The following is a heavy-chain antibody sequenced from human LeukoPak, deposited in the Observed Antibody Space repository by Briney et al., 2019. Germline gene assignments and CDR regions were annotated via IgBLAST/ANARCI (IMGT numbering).Heavy chain of an antibody. V-gene: IGHV3-7*01. Sequence: GGSLRLSCAASGLIFSSYWMSWVCQGPGKGLEWVANIKSDGSEKYYVDSVKGRFTISRDNAKNSLYLQMNSLRAEDTAVYFCARDPGSSIWMGFDYWGQGTLVTVSS. J-gene: IGHJ4*02. CDR3: ARDPGSSIWMGFDY. CDR2: IKSDGSEK. CDR1: GLIFSSYW. D-gene: IGHD3-3*02.